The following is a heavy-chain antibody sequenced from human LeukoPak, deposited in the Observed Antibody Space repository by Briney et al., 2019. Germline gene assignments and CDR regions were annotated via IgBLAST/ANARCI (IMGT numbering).Heavy chain of an antibody. J-gene: IGHJ4*02. CDR1: GGSISSSSYY. D-gene: IGHD3-10*01. V-gene: IGHV4-39*01. Sequence: PSETLSLTCTVSGGSISSSSYYWGWIRQPPGKGLEWIGSIYYSGSTYYNPSLKSRVTISVDTSKNQFSLKLSSVTAADTAVYYCARHGSGALGFGELLQHWGQGTLVTVSS. CDR3: ARHGSGALGFGELLQH. CDR2: IYYSGST.